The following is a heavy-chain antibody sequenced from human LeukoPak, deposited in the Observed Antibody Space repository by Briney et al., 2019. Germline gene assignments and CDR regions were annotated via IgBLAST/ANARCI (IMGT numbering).Heavy chain of an antibody. J-gene: IGHJ4*02. CDR2: ISAFSGNT. D-gene: IGHD3-10*01. V-gene: IGHV1-18*01. CDR3: ARDRAADYYASGPFDY. Sequence: ASVKVSCKASGYTFTSYAMNWVRQAPGQGLEWMGWISAFSGNTNYPQKLHDRVTMTTDTSTSTVYMELRSLRSDDTAVYYCARDRAADYYASGPFDYWGQGTLVTVSS. CDR1: GYTFTSYA.